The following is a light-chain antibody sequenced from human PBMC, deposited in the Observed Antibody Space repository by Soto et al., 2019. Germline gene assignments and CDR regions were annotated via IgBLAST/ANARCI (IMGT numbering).Light chain of an antibody. J-gene: IGLJ1*01. CDR1: NSDVGGYNF. CDR2: EVF. V-gene: IGLV2-14*01. Sequence: QSALTQPASVSGSPGQSITISCTGTNSDVGGYNFVSWYQQHPGKAPKVVIYEVFYRPSGVSNRFSGSKSGNTASLTISGLQAEDEADYYCISYTDSVTFVFGTGTKVTVL. CDR3: ISYTDSVTFV.